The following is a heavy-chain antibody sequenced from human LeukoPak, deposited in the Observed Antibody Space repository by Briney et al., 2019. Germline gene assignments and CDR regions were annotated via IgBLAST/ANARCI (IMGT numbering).Heavy chain of an antibody. Sequence: GRSLRLSCAASGFTFSSYAMHWVRQAPGKGLEWVAVISHDGSNKYYADSVKGRFTISRDNSKNTLYLQMNSLRAEDTAVYYCARGGVYCSSTSCYFKRFDPWGQGTLVTVSS. D-gene: IGHD2-2*01. CDR2: ISHDGSNK. V-gene: IGHV3-30-3*01. CDR1: GFTFSSYA. J-gene: IGHJ5*02. CDR3: ARGGVYCSSTSCYFKRFDP.